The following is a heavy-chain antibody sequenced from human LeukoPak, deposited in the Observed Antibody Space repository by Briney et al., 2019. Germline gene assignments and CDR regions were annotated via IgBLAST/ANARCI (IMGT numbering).Heavy chain of an antibody. V-gene: IGHV1-8*01. CDR2: MNPISGNT. J-gene: IGHJ4*02. CDR1: RYTFSSYD. CDR3: ARGQSGRRFLADY. D-gene: IGHD3-3*01. Sequence: ASVKVSCKASRYTFSSYDINWVRQATGQGLEWMGWMNPISGNTGYAQKFQGRVTITRDNSINTAYMDLTNLRSEDTAVYYCARGQSGRRFLADYWGQGTLVTVSS.